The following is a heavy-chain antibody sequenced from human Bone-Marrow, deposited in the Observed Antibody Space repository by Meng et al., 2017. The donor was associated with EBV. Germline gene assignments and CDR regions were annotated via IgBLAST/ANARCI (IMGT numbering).Heavy chain of an antibody. V-gene: IGHV4-61*01. CDR3: ARRRLQFGYFDY. CDR1: GGSVRSGSYY. CDR2: IYYSGST. Sequence: GPGPGRVKPSGTRSPTVTVSGGSVRSGSYYWSWIRQPPGKGLEWIGYIYYSGSTNYNPSLKSRVTISVDTSKNQISLKLSSVTAADTAVYYCARRRLQFGYFDYWGQGTLVTVSS. J-gene: IGHJ4*02. D-gene: IGHD5-24*01.